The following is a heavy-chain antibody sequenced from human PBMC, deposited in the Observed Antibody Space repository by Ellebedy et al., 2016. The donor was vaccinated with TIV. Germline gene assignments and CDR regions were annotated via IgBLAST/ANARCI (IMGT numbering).Heavy chain of an antibody. Sequence: SETLSLTXSVSGGSISSYYCSWIRQSPRKGLEWIGYMYIGGGTNYNPSLKSRVTISVDTSKNQFSLRLSSVTAADTAVYYCARSNALEIWGQGTMVTVSS. V-gene: IGHV4-4*08. J-gene: IGHJ3*02. CDR2: MYIGGGT. D-gene: IGHD6-6*01. CDR3: ARSNALEI. CDR1: GGSISSYY.